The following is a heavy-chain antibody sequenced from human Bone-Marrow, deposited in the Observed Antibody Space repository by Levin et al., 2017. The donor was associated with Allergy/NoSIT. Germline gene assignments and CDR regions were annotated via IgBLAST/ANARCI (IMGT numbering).Heavy chain of an antibody. CDR1: GGTFSSYA. CDR3: ASYGYNWNDLRHDY. CDR2: IIPIFGTA. J-gene: IGHJ4*02. D-gene: IGHD1-20*01. Sequence: SVKVSCKASGGTFSSYAISWVRQAPGQGLEWMGGIIPIFGTANYAQKFQGRVTITADESTSTAYMELSSLRSEDTAVYYCASYGYNWNDLRHDYWGQGTLVTVSS. V-gene: IGHV1-69*13.